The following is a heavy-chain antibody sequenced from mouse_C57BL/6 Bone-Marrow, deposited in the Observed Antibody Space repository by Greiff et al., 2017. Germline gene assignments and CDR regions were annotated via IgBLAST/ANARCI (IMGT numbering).Heavy chain of an antibody. V-gene: IGHV1-69*01. CDR2: IDPSDSYT. CDR1: GYTFTSYW. CDR3: ARLGSSLDV. Sequence: QVQLQQPGAELVMPGASVKLSCKASGYTFTSYWMPWVKQRPGQGLEWIGEIDPSDSYTNYNQKFKGKSTLTVDKSSSTAYMQLSSLTSEDSAVYYCARLGSSLDVWGTGTTVTVSS. J-gene: IGHJ1*03. D-gene: IGHD3-3*01.